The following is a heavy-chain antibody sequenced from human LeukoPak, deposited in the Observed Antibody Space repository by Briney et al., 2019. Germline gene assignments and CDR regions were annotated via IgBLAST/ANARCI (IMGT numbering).Heavy chain of an antibody. J-gene: IGHJ3*02. Sequence: SETLSLTCAVYGGSFSGYYWSRIRQPPGKGLEWIGSIYYSGSTYYNPSLKSRVTISVDTSKNQFSLKLSSVTAADTAVYYCARDRLSRGGDAFDIWGQGTMVTVSS. V-gene: IGHV4-34*01. CDR1: GGSFSGYY. CDR3: ARDRLSRGGDAFDI. CDR2: IYYSGST. D-gene: IGHD3-10*01.